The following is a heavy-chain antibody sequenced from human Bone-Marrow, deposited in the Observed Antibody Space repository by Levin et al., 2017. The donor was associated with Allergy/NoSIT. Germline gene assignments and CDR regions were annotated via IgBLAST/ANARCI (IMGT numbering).Heavy chain of an antibody. D-gene: IGHD3-3*01. CDR1: GLTLSRYW. CDR3: GILEWSTDSDF. V-gene: IGHV3-7*01. J-gene: IGHJ4*02. Sequence: GGSLRLSCATSGLTLSRYWMNWVRQAPGKGLEWVANINPDGSEKNYVDSVKGRFTISRDNAKNSLYLQVASLRPEDTAEYYCGILEWSTDSDFWGQGTLVTVSS. CDR2: INPDGSEK.